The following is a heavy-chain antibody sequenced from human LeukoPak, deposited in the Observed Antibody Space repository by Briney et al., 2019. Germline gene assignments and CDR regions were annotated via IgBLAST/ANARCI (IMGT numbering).Heavy chain of an antibody. V-gene: IGHV3-23*01. CDR1: GFTFSSYA. D-gene: IGHD1-26*01. J-gene: IGHJ4*02. CDR2: ISSDLTTT. CDR3: AKLPHSRGGSYSDF. Sequence: PGGSLRLSCAASGFTFSSYAMSWVRQAPGKGLEWVSTISSDLTTTYYTDSVKGRFTISRDNSKSTLFLQMNGLSAEDTAIYYCAKLPHSRGGSYSDFWGQGTLVTVSS.